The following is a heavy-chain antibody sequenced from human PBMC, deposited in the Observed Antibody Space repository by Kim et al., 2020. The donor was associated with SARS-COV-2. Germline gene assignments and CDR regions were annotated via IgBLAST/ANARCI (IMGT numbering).Heavy chain of an antibody. CDR2: IFHTGTT. Sequence: SETLSLTCSLSGGSISNHYWSWIRQPPGKGLEWIGCIFHTGTTNYNSSLKSRVTISVDTSKNQFSLRLSSVTAADTAMYYCARAPYTSYDFDSWGQGAPVTVSS. J-gene: IGHJ4*02. D-gene: IGHD5-12*01. CDR1: GGSISNHY. V-gene: IGHV4-59*11. CDR3: ARAPYTSYDFDS.